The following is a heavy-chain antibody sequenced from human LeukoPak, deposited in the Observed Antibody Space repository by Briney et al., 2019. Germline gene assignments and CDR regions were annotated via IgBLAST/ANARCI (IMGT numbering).Heavy chain of an antibody. J-gene: IGHJ4*02. V-gene: IGHV3-74*01. D-gene: IGHD5-12*01. CDR2: IKDGGSTT. CDR1: RLTFSSYW. CDR3: TTIRPGY. Sequence: GGSLRLSCAASRLTFSSYWIHWVRQVPGKGLVWVSRIKDGGSTTDYADSVKGRFTISRDDAKNTLYLQMNSLRAEDTAVYYCTTIRPGYWGQGTLVTVSS.